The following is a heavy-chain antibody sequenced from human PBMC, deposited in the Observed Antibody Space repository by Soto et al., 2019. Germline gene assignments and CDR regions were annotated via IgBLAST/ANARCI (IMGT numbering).Heavy chain of an antibody. CDR2: IYTSGST. Sequence: SETLSLTCTVSGGSIRNYYWSWIRQTVGKGLEWIGRIYTSGSTNYNPSLKSRVTMSVDTSKNQFSLTLNSVTAADTAVYYCARVSVPAANTYYNHGMDVWGQGTTVTVSS. D-gene: IGHD2-2*01. CDR1: GGSIRNYY. V-gene: IGHV4-4*07. J-gene: IGHJ6*02. CDR3: ARVSVPAANTYYNHGMDV.